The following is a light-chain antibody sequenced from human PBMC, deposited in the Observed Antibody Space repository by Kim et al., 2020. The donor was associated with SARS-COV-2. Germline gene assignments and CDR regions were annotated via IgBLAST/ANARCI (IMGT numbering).Light chain of an antibody. Sequence: DIQLTQSPSFLSASVGDRVTITCQASQGISSYLAWYQKKPGKAPKVLIYAASTLQSGVPSRFSGTGSGTEFTLTINSLQPEDFATYSCQQTNSFPFTFGQGTKLEI. V-gene: IGKV1-9*01. CDR3: QQTNSFPFT. CDR1: QGISSY. J-gene: IGKJ2*01. CDR2: AAS.